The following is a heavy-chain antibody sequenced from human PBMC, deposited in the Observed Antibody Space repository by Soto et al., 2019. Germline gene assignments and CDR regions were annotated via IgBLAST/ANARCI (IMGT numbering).Heavy chain of an antibody. CDR2: IHPSGGST. CDR3: ARDRVAAAGLYYYHYGVDV. D-gene: IGHD6-13*01. J-gene: IGHJ6*02. V-gene: IGHV1-46*01. Sequence: QVQLVQSGAEVKQPGASVKVSCKASGYTFISYQIHWVRQAPGQGLEWMGIIHPSGGSTSYAQKFQGRVNMTRDTSTSTVYMELSSLRSEDTAVYYCARDRVAAAGLYYYHYGVDVWGQGTTVTVSS. CDR1: GYTFISYQ.